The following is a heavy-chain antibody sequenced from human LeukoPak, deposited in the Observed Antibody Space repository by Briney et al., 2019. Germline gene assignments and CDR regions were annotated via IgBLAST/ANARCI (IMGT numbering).Heavy chain of an antibody. CDR2: IYSGGST. Sequence: QTGGSLRLSCAASGFTVSSNYMSWVRQAPGKGLEWVSVIYSGGSTYYADSVKGRFTISRDNSKNTLYLQMNSLRAEDTAAYYCASAGGPYNWNPAGIDYWGQGTLVTVSS. V-gene: IGHV3-53*01. CDR3: ASAGGPYNWNPAGIDY. D-gene: IGHD1-20*01. J-gene: IGHJ4*02. CDR1: GFTVSSNY.